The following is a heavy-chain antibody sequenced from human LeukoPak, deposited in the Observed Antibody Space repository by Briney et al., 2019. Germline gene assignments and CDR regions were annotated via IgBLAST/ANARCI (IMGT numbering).Heavy chain of an antibody. CDR1: GFTFNYFW. Sequence: GGSLRLSCAASGFTFNYFWMHWVRHVPGKGLVWVSGINNDWTATFYVDSVKGRFTISRDNAKNTVYLQMNGLRAEDTSLYCATVSEYWGQGTLVTVSS. CDR3: TVSEY. CDR2: INNDWTAT. D-gene: IGHD1-1*01. J-gene: IGHJ4*02. V-gene: IGHV3-74*01.